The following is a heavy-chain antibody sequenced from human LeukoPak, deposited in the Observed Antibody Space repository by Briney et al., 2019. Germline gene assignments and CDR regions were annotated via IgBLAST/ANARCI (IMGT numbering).Heavy chain of an antibody. D-gene: IGHD6-13*01. J-gene: IGHJ4*02. CDR1: GYTFTSYG. CDR2: INPNSGGT. V-gene: IGHV1-2*02. Sequence: ASVKVSCKASGYTFTSYGISWVRQAPGQGLEWMGWINPNSGGTTYAQKFQGRVTMARDTSITTAYMEMSRLTSDDTAVYYCASVGSSWNYWGQGTLVTVSS. CDR3: ASVGSSWNY.